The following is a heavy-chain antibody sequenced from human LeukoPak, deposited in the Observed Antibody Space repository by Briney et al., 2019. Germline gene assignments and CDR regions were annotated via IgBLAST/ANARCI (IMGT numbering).Heavy chain of an antibody. CDR3: ARGVTIFGVASGPFDY. CDR1: GGSISSYY. D-gene: IGHD3-3*01. V-gene: IGHV4-59*01. J-gene: IGHJ4*02. Sequence: PSETLCLTCTVSGGSISSYYWSWIRQPPGKGLEWIGCIYYSGSTNYNPSLKSRVTISVDTSKNQFSLKLSSVTAADTAVYYCARGVTIFGVASGPFDYWGQGTLVTVSS. CDR2: IYYSGST.